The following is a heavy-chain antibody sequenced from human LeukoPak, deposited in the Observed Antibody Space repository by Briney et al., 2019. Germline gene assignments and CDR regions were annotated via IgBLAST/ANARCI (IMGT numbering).Heavy chain of an antibody. J-gene: IGHJ3*02. CDR1: GGSIRSGGYY. CDR2: IYYSGST. Sequence: PSETLSLTCTVYGGSIRSGGYYWSWIRQHPGKRLEWIGYIYYSGSTYYNPSLKSRVTISVDTSKNQFSLKLSSVTAADTAVYYCARAEDPTRAFDIWGQGTMVTVSS. CDR3: ARAEDPTRAFDI. V-gene: IGHV4-31*03.